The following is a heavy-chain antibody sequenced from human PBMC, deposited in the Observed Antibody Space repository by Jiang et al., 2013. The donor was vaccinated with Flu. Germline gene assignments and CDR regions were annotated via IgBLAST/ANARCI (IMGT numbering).Heavy chain of an antibody. V-gene: IGHV4-31*02. J-gene: IGHJ3*02. D-gene: IGHD4/OR15-4a*01. Sequence: SLKSRVTISVDTSKNQFSLKLTSVTAADTAVYYCARDASDYGPDPFDIWGQGTMVTVSS. CDR3: ARDASDYGPDPFDI.